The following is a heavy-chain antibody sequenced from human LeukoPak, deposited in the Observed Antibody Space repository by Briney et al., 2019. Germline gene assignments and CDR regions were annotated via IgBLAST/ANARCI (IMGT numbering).Heavy chain of an antibody. V-gene: IGHV3-49*04. Sequence: GGSLRLSCAASGFTFSSYGMHWVRQAPGKGLEWVGFIRSKAYGGTTEYAASVKGRFTISRDDSKSIAYLQMNSLKTEDTAVYYCTRSKGAVAGPDYWGQGTLVTVSS. CDR1: GFTFSSYG. J-gene: IGHJ4*02. CDR2: IRSKAYGGTT. D-gene: IGHD6-19*01. CDR3: TRSKGAVAGPDY.